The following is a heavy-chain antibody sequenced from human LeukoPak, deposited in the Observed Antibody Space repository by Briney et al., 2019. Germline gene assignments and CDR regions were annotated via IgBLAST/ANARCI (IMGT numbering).Heavy chain of an antibody. CDR3: ARSLIVGNARYYYALDV. D-gene: IGHD1-26*01. V-gene: IGHV4-59*01. J-gene: IGHJ6*02. CDR1: GGSMTTYY. Sequence: SETLSLTCTVSGGSMTTYYWTWIRQPPGKGLEWIGYIHYTGTTNHNPSLKSRVTMSVDTSKNQFSLNLSSVTAADTAVYFCARSLIVGNARYYYALDVWGQGTTVTVSS. CDR2: IHYTGTT.